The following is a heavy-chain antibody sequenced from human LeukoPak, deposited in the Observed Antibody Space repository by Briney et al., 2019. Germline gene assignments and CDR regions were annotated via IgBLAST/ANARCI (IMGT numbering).Heavy chain of an antibody. CDR3: AKDIHLDYYDSSGYYDY. V-gene: IGHV3-9*01. Sequence: PGGSPRLSCGASGFTFDDYAMHWVRQAPGKGLEWVSCISWNSGSIGYADSVKGRFTISRDNAKNSLYLQMNSLRAEDTALYYCAKDIHLDYYDSSGYYDYWGQGTLVTVSS. CDR2: ISWNSGSI. D-gene: IGHD3-22*01. CDR1: GFTFDDYA. J-gene: IGHJ4*02.